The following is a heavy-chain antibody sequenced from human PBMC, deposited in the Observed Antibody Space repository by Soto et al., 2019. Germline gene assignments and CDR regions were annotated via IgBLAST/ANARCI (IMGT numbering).Heavy chain of an antibody. V-gene: IGHV3-66*01. J-gene: IGHJ6*04. D-gene: IGHD2-15*01. CDR2: IQNVGPT. Sequence: EVQLVESGGGLVQPGGSLRLSCAASGFTVSSKYMSWVRQAPGKGLEWDSLIQNVGPTYYADSVKGRFTISRDTSENTVHLQMDSLRAEDTAVYYCARDDVLCDGGRCYGVPLVVWGKGTTVTVSS. CDR3: ARDDVLCDGGRCYGVPLVV. CDR1: GFTVSSKY.